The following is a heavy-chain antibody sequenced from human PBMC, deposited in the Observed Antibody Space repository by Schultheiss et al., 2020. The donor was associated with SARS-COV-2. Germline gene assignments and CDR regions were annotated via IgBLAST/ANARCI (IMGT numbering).Heavy chain of an antibody. V-gene: IGHV1-8*01. CDR3: ARVYHSSSWYRYYYGMDV. CDR1: GYTFTSYD. D-gene: IGHD6-13*01. J-gene: IGHJ6*02. Sequence: GESLKISCKASGYTFTSYDINWVRQATGQGLEWMGWMNPNSGNTGYAQKFQGRVTMTRNTSISTAYMELSSLRSEDTAVYYCARVYHSSSWYRYYYGMDVWGQGTTVTVSS. CDR2: MNPNSGNT.